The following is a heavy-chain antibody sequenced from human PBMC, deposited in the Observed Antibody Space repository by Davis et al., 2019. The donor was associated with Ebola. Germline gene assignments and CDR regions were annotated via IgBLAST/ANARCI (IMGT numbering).Heavy chain of an antibody. Sequence: GGSLRLSCAASGFTFSSYGMHWVRQAPGKGLEWVAVIWYDGSNKYYADSVKGRFTISRDNSKNTLYLQMNSLRAEDTAVYYCARDVSSGYYFDYWGQGTLVTVSS. CDR1: GFTFSSYG. V-gene: IGHV3-33*08. CDR2: IWYDGSNK. J-gene: IGHJ4*02. CDR3: ARDVSSGYYFDY. D-gene: IGHD3-22*01.